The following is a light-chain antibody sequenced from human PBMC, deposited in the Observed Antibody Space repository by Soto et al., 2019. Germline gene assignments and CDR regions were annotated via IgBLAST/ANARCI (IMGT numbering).Light chain of an antibody. J-gene: IGLJ3*02. V-gene: IGLV2-14*01. CDR3: FSYTASSTLV. Sequence: QSALTQPASVSGSPGQSITISCTGTSSDVGGYNYVSWYQQHPAKAPKLMIYEVSKRPSGVSHRFSGSKSGNTASLTISGLQAEDEADYYCFSYTASSTLVFGGGTQLTVL. CDR1: SSDVGGYNY. CDR2: EVS.